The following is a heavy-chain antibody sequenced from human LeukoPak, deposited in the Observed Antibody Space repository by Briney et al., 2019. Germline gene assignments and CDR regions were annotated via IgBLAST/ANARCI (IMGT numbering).Heavy chain of an antibody. Sequence: SETLSLTCTVSGGSISSYYWSWIRQPPGKGLEWIGYIYYSGSTNYNPSLKSRVTISVDTSKNQFSLKLSSVTAADTAVYYCARVGAGRYSSGWPPVGYFGGPNCFDPWGQGTLVTVSS. CDR3: ARVGAGRYSSGWPPVGYFGGPNCFDP. CDR1: GGSISSYY. J-gene: IGHJ5*02. CDR2: IYYSGST. V-gene: IGHV4-59*01. D-gene: IGHD6-19*01.